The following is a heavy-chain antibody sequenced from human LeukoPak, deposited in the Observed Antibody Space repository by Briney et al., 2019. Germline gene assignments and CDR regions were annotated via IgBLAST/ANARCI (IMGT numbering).Heavy chain of an antibody. CDR2: IYSDGSK. Sequence: GGSLRLSCAASGFSVSSNYMNWVRQAPGKGLEWVSVIYSDGSKYYADSVKGRFTISRDNLENMLYLQGNGLRAEDTAVYYCARGSGLFDYWGQGTLVTVSS. CDR1: GFSVSSNY. CDR3: ARGSGLFDY. J-gene: IGHJ4*02. V-gene: IGHV3-53*01. D-gene: IGHD1-26*01.